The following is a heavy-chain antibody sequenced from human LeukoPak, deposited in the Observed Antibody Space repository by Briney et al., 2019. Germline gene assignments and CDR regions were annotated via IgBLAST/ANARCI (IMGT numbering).Heavy chain of an antibody. V-gene: IGHV1-18*01. J-gene: IGHJ4*02. Sequence: ASVKVSCKASGYTFTSYGISWVRPAPGQGLAWVGWISAYNGNTNYAQKLQGRVTMTTDTSTSTAYMELRSLRSDDTAVYYCARGKRWLGSLYYFDYWGQGTLVTVSS. CDR1: GYTFTSYG. CDR3: ARGKRWLGSLYYFDY. D-gene: IGHD6-19*01. CDR2: ISAYNGNT.